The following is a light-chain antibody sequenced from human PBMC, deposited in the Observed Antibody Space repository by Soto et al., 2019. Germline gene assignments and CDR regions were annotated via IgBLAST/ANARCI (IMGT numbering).Light chain of an antibody. Sequence: QSVLTQPPSVSGSLGQSVTISCTGTSSDVGGYNRVSWYQQPPGTAPKLMIYEVSNRPSGVLDRFSGSKSGNTASLTISGLQAEDEADYYCSSYTSSSTYVFGTGTKVTVL. CDR1: SSDVGGYNR. J-gene: IGLJ1*01. CDR3: SSYTSSSTYV. CDR2: EVS. V-gene: IGLV2-18*02.